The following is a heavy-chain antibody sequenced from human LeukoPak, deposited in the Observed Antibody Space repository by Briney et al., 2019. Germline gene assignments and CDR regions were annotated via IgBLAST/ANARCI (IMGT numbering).Heavy chain of an antibody. CDR2: ISWNSGSI. Sequence: GGSLRLSCAASRFTFDDYAMHWVRQAPGKGLEWVSGISWNSGSIGYADSVKGRFTISRDNAKNSLYLQMGNLRAEDTAVYFCARGGGLDVWGQGATVTVSS. V-gene: IGHV3-9*01. D-gene: IGHD3-16*01. CDR1: RFTFDDYA. CDR3: ARGGGLDV. J-gene: IGHJ6*02.